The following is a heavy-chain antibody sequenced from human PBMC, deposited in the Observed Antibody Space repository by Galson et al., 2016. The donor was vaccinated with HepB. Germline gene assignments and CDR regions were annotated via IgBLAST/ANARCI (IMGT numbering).Heavy chain of an antibody. J-gene: IGHJ4*02. V-gene: IGHV3-21*01. CDR1: GFTFSSYS. CDR2: ISSSSSYI. Sequence: SLRLSCAASGFTFSSYSMNWVRQAPGKGLEWVSSISSSSSYIYYADSVKGRFTISRDNAKNSLYLQMNSLRAGDTAVYYCASGYSYGYFYYWGQGTLVTVSS. D-gene: IGHD5-18*01. CDR3: ASGYSYGYFYY.